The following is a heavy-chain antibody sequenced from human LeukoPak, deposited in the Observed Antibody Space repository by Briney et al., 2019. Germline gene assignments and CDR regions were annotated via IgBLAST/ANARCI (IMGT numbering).Heavy chain of an antibody. Sequence: ASVKVSCKASGYTFTGYYMHWVRQAPGQGLEWMGWINPNSGGTNYAQKFQGRVTMTRDTSISTAYMELSRLRSDDTAGYYCARDRTGVFPEYFQHWGQGTLVTVSS. J-gene: IGHJ1*01. D-gene: IGHD3-16*01. CDR2: INPNSGGT. CDR1: GYTFTGYY. V-gene: IGHV1-2*02. CDR3: ARDRTGVFPEYFQH.